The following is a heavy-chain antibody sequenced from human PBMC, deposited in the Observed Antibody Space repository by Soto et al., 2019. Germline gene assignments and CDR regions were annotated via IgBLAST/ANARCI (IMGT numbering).Heavy chain of an antibody. Sequence: PGGSLRPSCAASGFTFNYYPMHWVRQAPGKGLEWVAVVSFDGSNKYYADSVKGRFTISKDNSKNTLYLQMNSLRREDTAVYYCARLPGPLVAVLYIYPLDGREAMSDVDVWGQGTTVTVSS. J-gene: IGHJ6*02. V-gene: IGHV3-30-3*01. D-gene: IGHD6-19*01. CDR1: GFTFNYYP. CDR2: VSFDGSNK. CDR3: ARLPGPLVAVLYIYPLDGREAMSDVDV.